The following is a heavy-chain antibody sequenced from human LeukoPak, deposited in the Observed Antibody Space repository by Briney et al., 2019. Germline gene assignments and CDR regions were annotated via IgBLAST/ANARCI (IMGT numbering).Heavy chain of an antibody. Sequence: GGSLRLSCAASGFTFSSYSMNWVRQAPGKGLVWVSSIDISSSYIYYADSVKGRFTISRDNSKNTLYLQMNSLRAEDTAVYYCAKDSLLLVVYWGQGTLVTVSS. CDR2: IDISSSYI. CDR3: AKDSLLLVVY. J-gene: IGHJ4*02. D-gene: IGHD2-8*01. CDR1: GFTFSSYS. V-gene: IGHV3-21*04.